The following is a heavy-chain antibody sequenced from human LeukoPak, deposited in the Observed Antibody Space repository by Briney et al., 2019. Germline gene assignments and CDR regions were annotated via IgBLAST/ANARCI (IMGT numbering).Heavy chain of an antibody. Sequence: GGSLRLSCEASGFTFSSYAMSWVRQAPGKGLEWVSAISGSGGSTYYADSVKGRFTISRDNSKNTLYLQMNSLRAEDTAVYYCAKEFSRSYYDSSGYYYSFHDAFDIWGQGTMVTVSS. J-gene: IGHJ3*02. CDR1: GFTFSSYA. CDR2: ISGSGGST. CDR3: AKEFSRSYYDSSGYYYSFHDAFDI. V-gene: IGHV3-23*01. D-gene: IGHD3-22*01.